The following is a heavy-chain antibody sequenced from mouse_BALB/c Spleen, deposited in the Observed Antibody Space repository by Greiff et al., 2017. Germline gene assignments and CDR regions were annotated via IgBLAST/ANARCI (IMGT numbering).Heavy chain of an antibody. CDR3: TRDELGRWYFDV. J-gene: IGHJ1*01. CDR2: ISSGGSYT. Sequence: EGHLVESGGGLVQPGGSRKLSCAASGFTFSSYAMSWVRQTPEKRLELVAAISSGGSYTYYPDSVKGRFTISRDNAKNTLYLQMSSLKSEDTAMYYCTRDELGRWYFDVWGAGNTGTVSP. D-gene: IGHD4-1*01. CDR1: GFTFSSYA. V-gene: IGHV5-6-4*01.